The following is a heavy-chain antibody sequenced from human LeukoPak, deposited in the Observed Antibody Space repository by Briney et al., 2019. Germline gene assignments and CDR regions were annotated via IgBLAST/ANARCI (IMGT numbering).Heavy chain of an antibody. CDR3: AKLGGHPLHNYYVGV. J-gene: IGHJ6*03. Sequence: PGGSLRLSCAASGFTFSSYAMRWVRQAPGKGLEWVSGILDSGYSTYYANSVKGRFTISRDNSNNTLYLQMNSLRAEDTAVYYCAKLGGHPLHNYYVGVWGKGTTVAVSS. D-gene: IGHD3-16*01. V-gene: IGHV3-23*01. CDR1: GFTFSSYA. CDR2: ILDSGYST.